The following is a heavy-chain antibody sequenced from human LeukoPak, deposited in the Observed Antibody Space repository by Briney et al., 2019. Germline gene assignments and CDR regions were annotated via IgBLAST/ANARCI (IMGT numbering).Heavy chain of an antibody. CDR3: ARAWGSGYYFDY. V-gene: IGHV4-4*02. CDR2: IYHSGST. J-gene: IGHJ4*02. CDR1: GGSISSSNW. D-gene: IGHD3-22*01. Sequence: PSGTLSLTCAVSGGSISSSNWWSWVRQPPGKGLEWIGYIYHSGSTYYNPSLKSRVTISVDRSKNQFSLKLSSVTAADTAVYYCARAWGSGYYFDYWGQGTLVTVSS.